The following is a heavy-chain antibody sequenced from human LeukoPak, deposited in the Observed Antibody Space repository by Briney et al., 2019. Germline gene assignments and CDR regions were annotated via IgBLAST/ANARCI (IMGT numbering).Heavy chain of an antibody. CDR3: ARGYYDSSGYSIPYWFDP. J-gene: IGHJ5*02. V-gene: IGHV3-13*01. D-gene: IGHD3-22*01. CDR2: ICTAGDT. CDR1: GFTFSSYD. Sequence: GGALRLSCAASGFTFSSYDMHWVREATGKGLEWVSAICTAGDTYYPGSVKGRFTISRENAKNSLYLQMNSLRAGDTAVYYCARGYYDSSGYSIPYWFDPWGQGTLVTVSS.